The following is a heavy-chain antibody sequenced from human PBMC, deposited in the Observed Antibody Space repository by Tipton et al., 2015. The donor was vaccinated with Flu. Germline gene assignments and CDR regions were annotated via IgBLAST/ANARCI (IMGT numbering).Heavy chain of an antibody. V-gene: IGHV3-7*04. Sequence: CAASGFTFSDYWMTWVRQAPGKGLEWVANIKGDGSKKYYVDSVKGRFTISRDDVKKSLYLQMNSLRAEDTAVYYCARAIAAAGSYWGQGTLVTVSS. CDR3: ARAIAAAGSY. CDR2: IKGDGSKK. CDR1: GFTFSDYW. J-gene: IGHJ4*02. D-gene: IGHD6-13*01.